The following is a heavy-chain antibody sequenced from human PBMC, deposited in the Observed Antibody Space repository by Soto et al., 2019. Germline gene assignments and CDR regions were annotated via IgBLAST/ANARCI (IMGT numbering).Heavy chain of an antibody. CDR2: IIPIFGTA. V-gene: IGHV1-69*13. Sequence: SVKVSCKASGYTFSSYAISWVRQAPGQGLEWMGGIIPIFGTANYAQKFQGRVTITADESTSTAYMELSSLRSEDTAVYYCARGGTYYYDSSGYPLFDYWGQGTLVTVSS. CDR3: ARGGTYYYDSSGYPLFDY. J-gene: IGHJ4*02. D-gene: IGHD3-22*01. CDR1: GYTFSSYA.